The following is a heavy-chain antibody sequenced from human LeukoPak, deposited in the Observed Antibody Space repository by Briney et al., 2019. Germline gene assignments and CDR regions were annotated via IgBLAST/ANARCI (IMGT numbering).Heavy chain of an antibody. Sequence: QPGGSLRLSCVASGFTFSSYWMSWVRQAPGKGLEGVANIKQDGSEKYYVDSVKGRFTISRDNAKNSLYLQMNSLRAEDTAVYYCARAMVRGIPKPYFYGMDVWGQGTTVTVSS. CDR1: GFTFSSYW. CDR3: ARAMVRGIPKPYFYGMDV. V-gene: IGHV3-7*01. D-gene: IGHD3-10*01. CDR2: IKQDGSEK. J-gene: IGHJ6*02.